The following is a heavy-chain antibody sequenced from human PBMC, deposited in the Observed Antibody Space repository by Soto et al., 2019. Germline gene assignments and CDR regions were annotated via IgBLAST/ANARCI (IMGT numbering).Heavy chain of an antibody. V-gene: IGHV4-4*02. Sequence: KPSETLSLICAVPGGSISRSNWWSWVRQPPGKGLEWIGEIYHSGSTNYNPSLKRRFTISVDNSKNQFSLKLSSVTAADTAVYYCARGADSSSWPYYYYSGMDVWGQGTTVTVSS. CDR3: ARGADSSSWPYYYYSGMDV. D-gene: IGHD6-13*01. CDR1: GGSISRSNW. CDR2: IYHSGST. J-gene: IGHJ6*02.